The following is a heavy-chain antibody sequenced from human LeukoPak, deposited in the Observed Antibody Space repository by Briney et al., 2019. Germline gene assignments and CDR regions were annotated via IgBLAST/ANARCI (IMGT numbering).Heavy chain of an antibody. D-gene: IGHD6-19*01. V-gene: IGHV3-21*01. CDR3: ARDQGIAVAPYCCYGMDV. Sequence: PGGSLRLSCAASGFTFSSYSMNWVRQAPGKGLEWVSSISSSSSYIYYADPVKGRFTISRDNAKNSLYLQMNSLRAEDTAVYYCARDQGIAVAPYCCYGMDVWGQGTTVTVSS. CDR1: GFTFSSYS. CDR2: ISSSSSYI. J-gene: IGHJ6*02.